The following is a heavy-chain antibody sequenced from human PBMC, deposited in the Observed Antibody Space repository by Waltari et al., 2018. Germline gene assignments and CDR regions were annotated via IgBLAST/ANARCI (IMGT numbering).Heavy chain of an antibody. CDR3: AREAVVVAATPRGDFDY. D-gene: IGHD2-15*01. Sequence: QVQLVQSGAEVKKPGASVKVSCKASGYTFTSYAMHWVRQAPGQRLEWMGWINAGNGNTKYSQKCQGRVTITRDTSASTAYMELSSLRSEDTAVYYCAREAVVVAATPRGDFDYWGQGTLVTVSS. V-gene: IGHV1-3*01. CDR1: GYTFTSYA. CDR2: INAGNGNT. J-gene: IGHJ4*02.